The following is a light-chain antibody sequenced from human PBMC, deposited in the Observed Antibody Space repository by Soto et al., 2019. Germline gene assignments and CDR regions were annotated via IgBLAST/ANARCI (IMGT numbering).Light chain of an antibody. CDR3: SSYTDSSTYG. CDR1: SSCLSIDHY. CDR2: QVT. V-gene: IGLV2-14*01. J-gene: IGLJ1*01. Sequence: SALPRPAAVYGSPGQSITLSYPGTSSCLSIDHYVSWYQQQPGKASELMIDQVTNRPSGVSNRCSGSRSGNTGSLTSSGLQAEDEADCCCSSYTDSSTYGFGTATTV.